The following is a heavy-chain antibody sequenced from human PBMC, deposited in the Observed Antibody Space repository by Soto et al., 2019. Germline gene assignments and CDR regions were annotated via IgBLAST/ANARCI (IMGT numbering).Heavy chain of an antibody. CDR3: ARAGSSYVEGAY. CDR1: EFTFSNDW. Sequence: EVHLVESGGGLVQPGGSLRLSCVGSEFTFSNDWMTWVRQAPGKGLEWVANINGDGSEKYHVDSVRGRFTVSRDNAKNSLHLQMNSLRDEDTAVYYCARAGSSYVEGAYWGQGTLVTVSS. J-gene: IGHJ4*02. V-gene: IGHV3-7*01. CDR2: INGDGSEK. D-gene: IGHD3-16*01.